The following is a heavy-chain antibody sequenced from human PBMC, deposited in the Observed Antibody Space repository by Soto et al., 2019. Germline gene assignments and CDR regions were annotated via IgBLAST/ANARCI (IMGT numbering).Heavy chain of an antibody. D-gene: IGHD5-18*01. CDR3: ARRYSYFSRRDYGMDV. Sequence: PSETLSLTCTVSGGSISSSSYYWGWIRQPPGKGLEWIGSIYYSGSTYYNTSLKSRVTISVDTSKNQFSLKLSSVTAADTVVYYCARRYSYFSRRDYGMDVWGQGTTVTVSS. CDR1: GGSISSSSYY. V-gene: IGHV4-39*01. CDR2: IYYSGST. J-gene: IGHJ6*02.